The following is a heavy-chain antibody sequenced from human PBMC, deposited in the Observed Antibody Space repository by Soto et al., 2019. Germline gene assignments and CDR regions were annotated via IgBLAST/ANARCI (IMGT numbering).Heavy chain of an antibody. CDR1: GYTFTLYA. CDR2: INAGNGNT. CDR3: ARGESVVGDY. Sequence: ASVKVSCMASGYTFTLYALHWVRQAPGQRLEWMAWINAGNGNTKCSQKFRDRVTITRDTSASTAYMEVSSLRSEDTAVYYCARGESVVGDYWGQGTLVTVSP. J-gene: IGHJ4*02. V-gene: IGHV1-3*01. D-gene: IGHD2-15*01.